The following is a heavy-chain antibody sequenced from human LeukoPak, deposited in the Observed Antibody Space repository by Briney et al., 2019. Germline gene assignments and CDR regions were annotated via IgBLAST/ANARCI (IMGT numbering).Heavy chain of an antibody. D-gene: IGHD2-21*02. Sequence: PGGSLRLSCAASGFSFSSYSMNWVRQAPGKGLEWVSYISSSSDIIYYADSVKGRFTISRDNAKNSLYLQVNSLRAEDTAVYYCASGGAVYCGGDCYSASDYWGQGTLVTVSS. V-gene: IGHV3-48*04. J-gene: IGHJ4*02. CDR3: ASGGAVYCGGDCYSASDY. CDR2: ISSSSDII. CDR1: GFSFSSYS.